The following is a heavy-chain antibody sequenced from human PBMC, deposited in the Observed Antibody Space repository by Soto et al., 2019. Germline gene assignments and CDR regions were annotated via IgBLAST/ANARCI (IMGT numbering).Heavy chain of an antibody. V-gene: IGHV3-23*01. J-gene: IGHJ4*02. CDR1: GFTFSSYA. CDR3: ATSTSGWYRFDY. CDR2: ISGSGGTT. Sequence: EVQLLESGGGLVEPGGSLRLSCAASGFTFSSYAMSWVRQAPGKGLEWVSAISGSGGTTYYADSVKGRLTISRDNSKNPLYLQMNSLRAEDTAVYYCATSTSGWYRFDYWGQGTLVTVSS. D-gene: IGHD6-19*01.